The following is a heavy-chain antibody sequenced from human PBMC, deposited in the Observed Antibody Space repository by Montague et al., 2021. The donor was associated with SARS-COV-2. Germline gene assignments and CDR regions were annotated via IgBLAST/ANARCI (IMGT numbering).Heavy chain of an antibody. Sequence: SETLSLTCTVSGGSISSYYWSWIRRPPGKGLEWIGYIYYSGSTNYNPSLKSRVTISVDTSKNQFSLKLSSVTAADTAVYYCASSSGYGYGYYFDYWGQGTLATVSS. CDR2: IYYSGST. D-gene: IGHD5-18*01. V-gene: IGHV4-59*01. CDR3: ASSSGYGYGYYFDY. J-gene: IGHJ4*02. CDR1: GGSISSYY.